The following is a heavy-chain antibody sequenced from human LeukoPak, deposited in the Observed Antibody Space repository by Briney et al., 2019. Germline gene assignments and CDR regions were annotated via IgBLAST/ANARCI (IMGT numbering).Heavy chain of an antibody. J-gene: IGHJ4*02. CDR1: GGSISSYY. V-gene: IGHV4-59*01. CDR3: ARVPTTIGWYYFDY. D-gene: IGHD6-19*01. Sequence: SETLSLTCTVSGGSISSYYWSWIRQPPGKGLEWIGFAYYSGSTDYNPSLKSRVTISVDTSKNQFSLRLSSVTAADTAVYYCARVPTTIGWYYFDYWGQGTLVTVSS. CDR2: AYYSGST.